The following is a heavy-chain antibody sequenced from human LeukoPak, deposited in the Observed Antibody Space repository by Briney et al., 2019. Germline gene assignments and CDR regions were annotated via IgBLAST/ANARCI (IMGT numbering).Heavy chain of an antibody. Sequence: GGSLRLSCAASGFPFSSYWMNWVRQAAGKGLEWVANINQDGSEKYYVDSVKGRFTISRDNAKNSLYVQMNSLRAEDTAVYYCARSTKMGDYWGQGTLVTVSS. V-gene: IGHV3-7*04. CDR3: ARSTKMGDY. D-gene: IGHD3-22*01. CDR1: GFPFSSYW. CDR2: INQDGSEK. J-gene: IGHJ4*02.